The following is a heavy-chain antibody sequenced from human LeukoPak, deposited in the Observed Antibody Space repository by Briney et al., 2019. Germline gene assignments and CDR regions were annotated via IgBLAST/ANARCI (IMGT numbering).Heavy chain of an antibody. CDR1: GFTFNSYG. Sequence: GGSLRLSCEASGFTFNSYGMQWVRQAPGKGVEWMAAISHDGKNKYSGDPVKGGFNISRDNTKNTLYLQMSSLRAEDTAVYYCARGSAGYKDYYYYYDMDVWGQGTTVTVSS. D-gene: IGHD5-24*01. J-gene: IGHJ6*02. CDR3: ARGSAGYKDYYYYYDMDV. V-gene: IGHV3-30*03. CDR2: ISHDGKNK.